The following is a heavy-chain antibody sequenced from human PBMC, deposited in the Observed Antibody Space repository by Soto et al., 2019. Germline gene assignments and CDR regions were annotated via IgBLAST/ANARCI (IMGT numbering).Heavy chain of an antibody. Sequence: SVKVSCKASGYTFTSYGISWVRQARGQRLEWIGWIVVGSGNTNYAQKFQERVTITRDMSTSTAYMELSSLRSEDTAVYYCAADSVSSYFDYWGQGTLVTVSS. CDR1: GYTFTSYG. CDR3: AADSVSSYFDY. D-gene: IGHD3-10*01. CDR2: IVVGSGNT. J-gene: IGHJ4*02. V-gene: IGHV1-58*02.